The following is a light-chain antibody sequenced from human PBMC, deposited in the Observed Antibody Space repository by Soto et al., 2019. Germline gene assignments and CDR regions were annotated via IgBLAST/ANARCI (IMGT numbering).Light chain of an antibody. CDR2: DAS. CDR3: QQYGSSPRT. V-gene: IGKV3D-20*01. J-gene: IGKJ2*02. CDR1: QSVNNMY. Sequence: EIVLTQSPATLSLSPGERATLSCGASQSVNNMYLAWYQQKPGLAPRLLIYDASRRATGIPDRFSGSGSGTDFTLIISRLAPEDFAVYYCQQYGSSPRTFGQGTKLEIK.